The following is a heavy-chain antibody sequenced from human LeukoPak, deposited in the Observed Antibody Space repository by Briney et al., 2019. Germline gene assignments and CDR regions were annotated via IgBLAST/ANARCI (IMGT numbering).Heavy chain of an antibody. D-gene: IGHD4-17*01. CDR1: GVIFNNFA. CDR3: ARAGRADGDYHYFDY. J-gene: IGHJ4*02. CDR2: VSYDGSNK. V-gene: IGHV3-30-3*01. Sequence: PGGPLRLSCAPSGVIFNNFAFHWVRQAPGKGLEWIAAVSYDGSNKYYADSVRGRLTISRDNSKNTLYLQMNSLRAEDTAVYYCARAGRADGDYHYFDYWGQGTLVTVSS.